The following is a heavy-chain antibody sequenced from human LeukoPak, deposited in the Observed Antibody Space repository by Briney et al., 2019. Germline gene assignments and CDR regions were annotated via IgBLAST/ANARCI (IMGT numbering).Heavy chain of an antibody. CDR3: AKDSLIYGDFPFDY. CDR2: ISGSGGST. CDR1: GFTFSSYA. V-gene: IGHV3-23*01. Sequence: PGGSLRLSCAASGFTFSSYAMSWVRQAPGKGLEWVSAISGSGGSTYHADSVKGRFTISRDNSKNTLYLQMNSLRAEDTAVYYCAKDSLIYGDFPFDYWGQGTLVTVSS. J-gene: IGHJ4*02. D-gene: IGHD4-17*01.